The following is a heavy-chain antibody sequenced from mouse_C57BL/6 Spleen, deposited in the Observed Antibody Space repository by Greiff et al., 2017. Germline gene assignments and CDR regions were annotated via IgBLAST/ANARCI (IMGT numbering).Heavy chain of an antibody. D-gene: IGHD3-1*01. CDR1: GYTFTSYW. Sequence: VQLQQPGAELVMPGASVKLSCKASGYTFTSYWMHWVKQRPGQGLEWIGEIDPSDSYTNYNQKFKGKSTLTVDKSSSTAYMQLSSLTSEDSAVXYCARGGSAWFAYWGQGTLVTVSA. J-gene: IGHJ3*01. CDR3: ARGGSAWFAY. V-gene: IGHV1-69*01. CDR2: IDPSDSYT.